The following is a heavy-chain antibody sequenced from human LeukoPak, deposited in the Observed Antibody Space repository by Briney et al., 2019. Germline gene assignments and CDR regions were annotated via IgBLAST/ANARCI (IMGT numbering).Heavy chain of an antibody. V-gene: IGHV3-48*01. CDR2: ISGRSSII. Sequence: GGSLRLSCAASGFSFSSHSMNWVRQAPGKGLEWISYISGRSSIIYYADSVKGRFTISRDNFKNTLYLQMNSLRAEDTAVYYCARGPSGYHNTGGQGTLVTVSS. J-gene: IGHJ4*02. CDR1: GFSFSSHS. CDR3: ARGPSGYHNT. D-gene: IGHD5-12*01.